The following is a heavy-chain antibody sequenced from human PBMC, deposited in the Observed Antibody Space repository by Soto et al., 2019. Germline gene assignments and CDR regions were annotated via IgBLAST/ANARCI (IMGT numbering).Heavy chain of an antibody. CDR2: IYYSGST. D-gene: IGHD3-9*01. Sequence: QVQLQESGPGLVKPSQTLSLTCTVSGGSISSGGYYWSWIRQHPGKGLEWIGYIYYSGSTYYNPSLKSRVTITVDTSKNHFSLKLSSVTAADTAVYYCARIFRIARNWFDPWGQGSLVTVSS. CDR1: GGSISSGGYY. CDR3: ARIFRIARNWFDP. J-gene: IGHJ5*02. V-gene: IGHV4-31*03.